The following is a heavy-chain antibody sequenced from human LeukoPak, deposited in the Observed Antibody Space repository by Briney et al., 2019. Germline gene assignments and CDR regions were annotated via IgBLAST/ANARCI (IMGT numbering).Heavy chain of an antibody. Sequence: ASVKVSYKTSGYTFTSYDINWVRQATGQGLEWMGVMNTNSGNTGYAQRFRGRATITRNTSISTAYMELSSLRSEDTAVYYCARGASRSFDYWGQGTLVTVSS. J-gene: IGHJ4*02. CDR3: ARGASRSFDY. D-gene: IGHD6-6*01. V-gene: IGHV1-8*03. CDR2: MNTNSGNT. CDR1: GYTFTSYD.